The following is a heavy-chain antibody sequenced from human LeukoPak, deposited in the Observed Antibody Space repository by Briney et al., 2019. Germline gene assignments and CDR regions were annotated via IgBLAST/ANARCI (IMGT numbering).Heavy chain of an antibody. CDR1: GFTFSSYS. Sequence: GGSLRLSCAASGFTFSSYSMNWVRQAPGKGLEWVANIKQDGSEKYYVDSVKGRFTVSRDNAKNSLYLQMNSLRAEDTAVYYCARVLLPYYDFWSGYYTPDYYYYGMDVWGQGTTVTVSS. J-gene: IGHJ6*02. V-gene: IGHV3-7*01. CDR2: IKQDGSEK. D-gene: IGHD3-3*01. CDR3: ARVLLPYYDFWSGYYTPDYYYYGMDV.